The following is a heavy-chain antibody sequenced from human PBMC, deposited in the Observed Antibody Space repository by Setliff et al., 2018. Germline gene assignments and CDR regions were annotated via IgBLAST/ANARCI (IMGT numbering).Heavy chain of an antibody. CDR2: INPNSGGT. D-gene: IGHD3-3*01. CDR3: ARGRDFWSGYLVY. V-gene: IGHV1-2*04. Sequence: ASVKVSCKASGYTFTSYGISWVRQAPGQGLGWMGWINPNSGGTNYAQKFQGWVTMTRDTSISTAYMELSRLRSDDTAVYYCARGRDFWSGYLVYWGQGTLVTVSS. J-gene: IGHJ4*02. CDR1: GYTFTSYG.